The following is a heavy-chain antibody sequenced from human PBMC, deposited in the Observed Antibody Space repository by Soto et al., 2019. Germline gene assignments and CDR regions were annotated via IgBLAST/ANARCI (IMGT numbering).Heavy chain of an antibody. V-gene: IGHV3-23*01. CDR3: AKDRPVNWNPQPPDNWFDS. D-gene: IGHD1-1*01. CDR2: ISASGGTT. Sequence: GGSLRLSCAASRFAFNNYAMTWFRQVAGKGLEWASTISASGGTTYYADSVKGRFTISRDNSKNTLSLQMNSLRAEDAAVYYCAKDRPVNWNPQPPDNWFDSWGQGTLVTVSS. J-gene: IGHJ5*01. CDR1: RFAFNNYA.